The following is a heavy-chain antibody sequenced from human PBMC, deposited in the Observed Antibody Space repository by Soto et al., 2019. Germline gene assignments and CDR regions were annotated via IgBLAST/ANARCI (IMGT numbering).Heavy chain of an antibody. CDR3: ARVSGTYHSGIDV. CDR1: GGSISSSNW. CDR2: IYHSGST. Sequence: QVQLQESGPGLVKPSGTLSLTCAVSGGSISSSNWWSWVRQPPGKGLEWIGEIYHSGSTNYNPSLKSHITLSLDKSKNQFSLKLSSLTAADTAVYYRARVSGTYHSGIDVWGQGSTVTVSS. D-gene: IGHD1-26*01. J-gene: IGHJ6*02. V-gene: IGHV4-4*02.